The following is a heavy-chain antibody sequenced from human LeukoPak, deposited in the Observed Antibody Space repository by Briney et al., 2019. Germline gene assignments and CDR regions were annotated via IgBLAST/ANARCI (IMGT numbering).Heavy chain of an antibody. CDR1: GYTFTSYG. CDR3: AKEYYYGSGSVGDP. J-gene: IGHJ5*02. V-gene: IGHV1-18*01. D-gene: IGHD3-10*01. CDR2: ISAYNGNT. Sequence: GASVKVSCKASGYTFTSYGISWVRQAPGQGLEWMGWISAYNGNTNYAQKLQGRVAMTTDTSTSTAYMELRSLRAEDTAVYYCAKEYYYGSGSVGDPWGQGTLVTVSS.